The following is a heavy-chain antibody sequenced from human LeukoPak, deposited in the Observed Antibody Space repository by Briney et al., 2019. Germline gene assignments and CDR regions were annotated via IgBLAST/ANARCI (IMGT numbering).Heavy chain of an antibody. CDR1: GGTFSSYA. J-gene: IGHJ3*02. CDR2: IIPILGIA. Sequence: SVKVSCKASGGTFSSYAISWVRQAPGQGLEWMGRIIPILGIANYAQKFQGRVTITADKSTSTAYMELSSLRSEDTAVYYCARDLPSRAFDIWGQGTMVTVSS. CDR3: ARDLPSRAFDI. V-gene: IGHV1-69*04.